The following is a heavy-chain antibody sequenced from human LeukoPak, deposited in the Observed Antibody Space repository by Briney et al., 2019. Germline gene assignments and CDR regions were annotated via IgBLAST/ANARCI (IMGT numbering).Heavy chain of an antibody. CDR1: GYSFTTYW. J-gene: IGHJ4*02. D-gene: IGHD2-2*01. CDR3: ARRQGCSSTSCPPDS. CDR2: IYPGDSDT. V-gene: IGHV5-51*01. Sequence: GESLKISCRGSGYSFTTYWIGWVRQLPGKGLEWMGIIYPGDSDTRYSPSFQGQVTMSADKSINTAYLQWSSLKASDTAMYYCARRQGCSSTSCPPDSWGQGTLVTVSS.